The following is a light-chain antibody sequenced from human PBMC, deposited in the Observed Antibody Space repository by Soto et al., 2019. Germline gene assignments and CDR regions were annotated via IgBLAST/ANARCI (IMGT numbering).Light chain of an antibody. J-gene: IGKJ1*01. CDR1: QSISSW. CDR3: QHYRRNTWS. Sequence: DIQMTQSPSTLSASVGDRVTITCRASQSISSWLAWYQQKPGKAPNLLIYEASSLESGVPSRFSGSGSGTEFTLTITTLQPDDFATYFCQHYRRNTWSFGPGTKVDI. CDR2: EAS. V-gene: IGKV1-5*03.